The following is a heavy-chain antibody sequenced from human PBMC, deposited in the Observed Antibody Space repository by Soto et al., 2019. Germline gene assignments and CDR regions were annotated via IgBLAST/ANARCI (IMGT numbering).Heavy chain of an antibody. CDR3: ARSQTTVTSYDY. Sequence: PSETLSLTCTVSGGSISSGDYYWSWIRQPPGKGLEWIGYIYYSGSTYYNPSLWIRFTISVDTSKNQFSLKLSSVTAADTAVYYCARSQTTVTSYDYWGQGTLVTVSS. V-gene: IGHV4-30-4*01. CDR1: GGSISSGDYY. CDR2: IYYSGST. D-gene: IGHD4-17*01. J-gene: IGHJ4*02.